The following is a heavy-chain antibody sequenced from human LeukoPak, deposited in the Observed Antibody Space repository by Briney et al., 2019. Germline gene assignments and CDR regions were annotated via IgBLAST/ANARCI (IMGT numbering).Heavy chain of an antibody. CDR2: IYYSGST. D-gene: IGHD6-13*01. J-gene: IGHJ4*02. V-gene: IGHV4-39*07. CDR1: GGSISSSSYY. Sequence: SETLSLTCTVSGGSISSSSYYWGWIRQPPGKGLEWIGSIYYSGSTYYNPSLKSRVTISVDTSKNQFSLKLSSVTAADTAVYYCANGEVIAAAGTYFDYWGQGTLVTVSS. CDR3: ANGEVIAAAGTYFDY.